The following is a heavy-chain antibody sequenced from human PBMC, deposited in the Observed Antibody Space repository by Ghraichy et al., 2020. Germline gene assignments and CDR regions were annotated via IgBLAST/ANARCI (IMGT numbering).Heavy chain of an antibody. V-gene: IGHV1-18*01. D-gene: IGHD3-22*01. Sequence: ASVKVSCKASGYTFTSYGISWVRQAPGQGLEWMGWNSAYNGNTNYAQKLQGRVTMTTDTSTSTAYMELRSLRSDDTAVYYCARRSYYYDSRGDDAFDIWGQGTMVTVSS. CDR1: GYTFTSYG. J-gene: IGHJ3*02. CDR3: ARRSYYYDSRGDDAFDI. CDR2: NSAYNGNT.